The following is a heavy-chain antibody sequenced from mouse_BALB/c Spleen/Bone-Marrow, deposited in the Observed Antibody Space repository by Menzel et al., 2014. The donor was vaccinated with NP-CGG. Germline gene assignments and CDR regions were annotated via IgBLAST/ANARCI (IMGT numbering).Heavy chain of an antibody. CDR1: GYTFSDYY. J-gene: IGHJ4*01. CDR3: ARDRAYYRYDGYYYAMDY. D-gene: IGHD2-14*01. V-gene: IGHV5-4*02. Sequence: EVKVEESGGGLVKPGGSLKLSCAASGYTFSDYYMYWVRQTPEKRLEWVAIISDGGSYTYYPDSVEGRFTISRDNAKNNLYLQMSSLKSDDTAMYYCARDRAYYRYDGYYYAMDYWGQGTSVTVSS. CDR2: ISDGGSYT.